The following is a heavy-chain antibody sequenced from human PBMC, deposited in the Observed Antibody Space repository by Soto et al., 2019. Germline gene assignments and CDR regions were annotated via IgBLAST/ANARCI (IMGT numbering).Heavy chain of an antibody. CDR2: ISAYNGNT. CDR3: ARDPFVYSGSSP. J-gene: IGHJ5*02. D-gene: IGHD1-26*01. V-gene: IGHV1-18*01. Sequence: QVQLVQSGAEVKKPGASVKVSCKASGYTFTSYGISWVRQAPGQGLEWMGWISAYNGNTNYAQKLQGRVTMTRNTSISTAYMELSSLRSEDTAVYYCARDPFVYSGSSPWGQGTLVTVSS. CDR1: GYTFTSYG.